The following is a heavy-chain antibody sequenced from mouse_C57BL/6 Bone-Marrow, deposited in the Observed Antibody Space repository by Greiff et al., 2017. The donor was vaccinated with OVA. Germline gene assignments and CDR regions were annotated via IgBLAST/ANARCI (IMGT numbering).Heavy chain of an antibody. Sequence: QVQLQQPGAELVKPGASVKMSCKASGYTFTSYWITWVKQRPGQGLEWIGDIYPGSGSTNYNEKFKSKATLTVDTSSSTAYMQLNSLTSEDSAVYYCASGVITTVVATRWYFDVWGTGTTVTVSS. J-gene: IGHJ1*03. V-gene: IGHV1-55*01. CDR1: GYTFTSYW. D-gene: IGHD1-1*01. CDR3: ASGVITTVVATRWYFDV. CDR2: IYPGSGST.